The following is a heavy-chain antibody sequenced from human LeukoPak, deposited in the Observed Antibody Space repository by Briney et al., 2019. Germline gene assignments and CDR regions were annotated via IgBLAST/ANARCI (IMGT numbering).Heavy chain of an antibody. V-gene: IGHV1-18*01. CDR3: ARVSRMVVVVAATLDY. Sequence: GASVKVSCKASGYTFTSYGISWVRQAAGQGLEWMGWISAYNGNTNYAQKLQGRVTMTTDTSTSTAYMELRSLRSDDTAVYYCARVSRMVVVVAATLDYWGQGTLVTVSS. CDR2: ISAYNGNT. CDR1: GYTFTSYG. J-gene: IGHJ4*02. D-gene: IGHD2-15*01.